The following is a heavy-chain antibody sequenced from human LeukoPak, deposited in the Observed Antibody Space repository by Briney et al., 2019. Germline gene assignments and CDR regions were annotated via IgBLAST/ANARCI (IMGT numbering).Heavy chain of an antibody. V-gene: IGHV1-8*01. J-gene: IGHJ6*03. CDR2: MNPNSGNT. D-gene: IGHD2-2*01. CDR3: ARGRGHILGYCSSTSCYRPDYYYYMDV. Sequence: ASVKVSCKASGYTFTSYDINWVRQAPGQGLERMGWMNPNSGNTGYAQKFQGRVTMTRNTSISTAYMQLSSLRFEDTAVYYCARGRGHILGYCSSTSCYRPDYYYYMDVWGKGTTVTVSS. CDR1: GYTFTSYD.